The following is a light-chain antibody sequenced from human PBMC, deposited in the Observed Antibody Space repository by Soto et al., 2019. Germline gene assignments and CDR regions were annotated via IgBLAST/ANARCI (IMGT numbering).Light chain of an antibody. CDR3: QHYGRSPLFT. Sequence: EIVLTQSPGTLSLSPGERATLSCRASQTVSNNYLAWYQQRPGQAPRLLVYGASTRAAGIPDRFSGSGSGTDCTLNSSRLEPEDFTVYYCQHYGRSPLFTLGPGTTVDIK. J-gene: IGKJ3*01. V-gene: IGKV3-20*01. CDR1: QTVSNNY. CDR2: GAS.